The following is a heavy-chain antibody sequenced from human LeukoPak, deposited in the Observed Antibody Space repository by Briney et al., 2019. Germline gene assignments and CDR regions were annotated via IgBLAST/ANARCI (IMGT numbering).Heavy chain of an antibody. CDR3: ARDRTLYDSSGYYSRDAFDI. Sequence: SCKASGGTFSRYAISWVRQAPGKGLEWVSVIYSGGSTYYADSVKGRFTISRDNSKNTLYLQMNSLRAEDTAVYYCARDRTLYDSSGYYSRDAFDIWGQGTMVTVSS. J-gene: IGHJ3*02. V-gene: IGHV3-53*01. CDR1: GGTFSRYA. D-gene: IGHD3-22*01. CDR2: IYSGGST.